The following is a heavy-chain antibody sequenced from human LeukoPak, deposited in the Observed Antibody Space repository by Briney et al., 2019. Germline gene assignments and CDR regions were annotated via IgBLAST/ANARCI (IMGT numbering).Heavy chain of an antibody. D-gene: IGHD2-21*02. J-gene: IGHJ4*02. CDR2: TSGGGGNT. Sequence: GGSLRLSCAASGFTFRSYVMSWVRQAPGKGLEWISSTSGGGGNTYYADSVKGRFTISRDNSNNTLYLQMNSLRAEDTAIYYCARDKLMGDSYFVYWGQGSLVTVSS. CDR3: ARDKLMGDSYFVY. CDR1: GFTFRSYV. V-gene: IGHV3-23*01.